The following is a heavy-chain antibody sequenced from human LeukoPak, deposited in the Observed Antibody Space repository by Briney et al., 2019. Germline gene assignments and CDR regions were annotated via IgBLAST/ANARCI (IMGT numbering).Heavy chain of an antibody. Sequence: GGSLRLSCAASGFTFSSYEMNWVRQAPGKGLEWVSYIGSSGTTIHYADSVRGRFTISRDNAKNSLYLQMNSLRAEDTGVYYCAREVTMTVVASENWFDPWGQGTLATVSS. CDR3: AREVTMTVVASENWFDP. V-gene: IGHV3-48*03. CDR1: GFTFSSYE. CDR2: IGSSGTTI. D-gene: IGHD3-22*01. J-gene: IGHJ5*02.